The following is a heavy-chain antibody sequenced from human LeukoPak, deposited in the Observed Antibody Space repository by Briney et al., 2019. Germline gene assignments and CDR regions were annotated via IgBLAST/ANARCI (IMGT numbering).Heavy chain of an antibody. V-gene: IGHV3-21*01. D-gene: IGHD4-17*01. J-gene: IGHJ4*02. CDR1: GFTFSSYS. CDR2: ISSDSNYI. Sequence: GGSLRLSCAASGFTFSSYSMNWVRQASGKGLEWVSSISSDSNYIYYADSVKGRFTISRDNAKNSLYLRMNSLRAEDTAVYYCASPETYGHFDYWAQGPLVTVSS. CDR3: ASPETYGHFDY.